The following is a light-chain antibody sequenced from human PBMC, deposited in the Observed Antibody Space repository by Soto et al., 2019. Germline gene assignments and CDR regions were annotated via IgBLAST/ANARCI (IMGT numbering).Light chain of an antibody. CDR1: QSVSSS. Sequence: EIGLTQSPATLSLSPGERATLSCRASQSVSSSLAWYQQNPGQAPRLLIYDASNRATGIPARFSGSGSGTDFTLTISSLEPEDCAVYYCQQRSNWPLTFGGGTKVEIK. V-gene: IGKV3-11*01. J-gene: IGKJ4*01. CDR2: DAS. CDR3: QQRSNWPLT.